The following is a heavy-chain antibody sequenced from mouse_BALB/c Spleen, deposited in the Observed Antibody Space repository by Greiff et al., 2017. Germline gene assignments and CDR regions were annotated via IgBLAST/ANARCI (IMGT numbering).Heavy chain of an antibody. V-gene: IGHV14-3*02. D-gene: IGHD2-2*01. CDR1: GFNIKDTY. Sequence: VQLKESGAELVRPGALVKLSCKASGFNIKDTYMHWVKQRPEQGLEWIGRIDPANGNTKYDPKFQGKATITADTSSNTAYLQLSSLTSEDTAVYYCAREVGYYFDYWGQGTTLTVSS. J-gene: IGHJ2*01. CDR3: AREVGYYFDY. CDR2: IDPANGNT.